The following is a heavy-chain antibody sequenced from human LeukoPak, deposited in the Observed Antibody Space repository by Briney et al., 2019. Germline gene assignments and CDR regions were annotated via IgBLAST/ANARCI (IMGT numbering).Heavy chain of an antibody. V-gene: IGHV3-30*02. CDR2: IRYDGSNK. D-gene: IGHD6-13*01. CDR1: GFTFSSYG. J-gene: IGHJ4*02. CDR3: AKDLEAAAGTVFDY. Sequence: GGSLRLSCAASGFTFSSYGMHWVRQAPGKGLEWVAFIRYDGSNKYYADSVKGRFTISRDNSKNTLYLQMNSLRAEDTAVYYCAKDLEAAAGTVFDYWGQGTLVTVSS.